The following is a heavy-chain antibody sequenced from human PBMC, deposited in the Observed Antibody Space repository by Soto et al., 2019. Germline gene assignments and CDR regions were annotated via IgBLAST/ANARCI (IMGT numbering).Heavy chain of an antibody. CDR3: SREAGYTSGYVFDY. Sequence: QVQLVQSGAEVKKPGSSVRVSCKASGGTFGNHAISWVRQAPGQGLEWLGGIIPVLGVGDNAQNFQGRVNITADSSTSTAYLELSSLRSEDTALYYCSREAGYTSGYVFDYWGEGTLVTVSS. D-gene: IGHD5-18*01. CDR1: GGTFGNHA. V-gene: IGHV1-69*09. CDR2: IIPVLGVG. J-gene: IGHJ4*02.